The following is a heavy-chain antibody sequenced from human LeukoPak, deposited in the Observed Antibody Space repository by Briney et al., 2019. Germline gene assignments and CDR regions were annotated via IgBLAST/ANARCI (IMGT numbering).Heavy chain of an antibody. Sequence: PGGSLRLSCAASGFTFSDNYMTWVRQAPGKGLEGVSIVYSGGSTFYAVSVKGRFTISRDNSKNILYLQMNSLRAEDTAVYYCARLNFYDSSDSYYGFDYWGQGTLVTVSS. V-gene: IGHV3-53*01. CDR1: GFTFSDNY. J-gene: IGHJ4*02. D-gene: IGHD3-22*01. CDR2: VYSGGST. CDR3: ARLNFYDSSDSYYGFDY.